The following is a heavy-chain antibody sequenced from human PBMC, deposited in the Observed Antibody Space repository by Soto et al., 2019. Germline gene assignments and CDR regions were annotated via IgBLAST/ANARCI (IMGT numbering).Heavy chain of an antibody. J-gene: IGHJ4*02. Sequence: EVQLLESGGGLVQPGGSLRLSCAASGFTFSSYAMSWVRQAPGKGLECVSAISGSGGSTYYADSVKGRFTISRDNSKNTLYLQMNSLRAEDTAVYYCAKVLVYYYDSSGYYFDYWGQGTLVTVSS. CDR2: ISGSGGST. CDR1: GFTFSSYA. CDR3: AKVLVYYYDSSGYYFDY. D-gene: IGHD3-22*01. V-gene: IGHV3-23*01.